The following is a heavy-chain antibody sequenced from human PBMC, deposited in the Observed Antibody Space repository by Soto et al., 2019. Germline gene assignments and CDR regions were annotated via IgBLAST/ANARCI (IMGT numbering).Heavy chain of an antibody. Sequence: GGSLRLSCAASGFTFSSYAMSWVRQAPGKGLEWVSAISGSGGSTYYADSVKGRFTISRDNSKNTLYLQMNSLTAEDTAVYFCAKRRGAGGHFDYWGQGALVTVSS. J-gene: IGHJ4*02. CDR1: GFTFSSYA. V-gene: IGHV3-23*01. CDR3: AKRRGAGGHFDY. D-gene: IGHD2-15*01. CDR2: ISGSGGST.